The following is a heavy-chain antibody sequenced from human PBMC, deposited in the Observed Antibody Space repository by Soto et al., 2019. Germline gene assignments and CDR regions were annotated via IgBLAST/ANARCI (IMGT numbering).Heavy chain of an antibody. CDR2: FIPIIGGG. CDR3: ARRSVSHSNAFDF. V-gene: IGHV1-69*01. J-gene: IGHJ3*01. CDR1: GGTFRNLA. Sequence: QVQLVQSGAEVKKPGSSVKVSCKASGGTFRNLAINWVRQAPGQGLEWMGGFIPIIGGGINAQKFQGRVTITSDEPTSTAYMELSSLKSEDTAMYFCARRSVSHSNAFDFWGQGTMVTVSS. D-gene: IGHD2-15*01.